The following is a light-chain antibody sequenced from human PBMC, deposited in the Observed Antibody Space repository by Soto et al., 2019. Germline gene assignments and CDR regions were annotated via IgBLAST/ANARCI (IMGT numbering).Light chain of an antibody. CDR2: SNN. J-gene: IGLJ3*02. CDR3: AAWDDSLNGYWV. CDR1: SSNIGSNT. Sequence: VLTQPPSASGTPGQRVTISCSGSSSNIGSNTVNWYQQLPGTAPKLLIYSNNQRPSGVPDRFSGSKSGTSASLAISGLQSEDEADYYCAAWDDSLNGYWVFGAG. V-gene: IGLV1-44*01.